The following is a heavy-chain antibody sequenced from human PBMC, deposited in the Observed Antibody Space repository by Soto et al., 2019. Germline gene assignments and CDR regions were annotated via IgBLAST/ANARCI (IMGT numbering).Heavy chain of an antibody. CDR1: GGSIRTPY. CDR3: ARDAFDI. V-gene: IGHV4-59*11. Sequence: SETLSLTCTVSGGSIRTPYWSWIRQPPGKGLEWIGYTYNSGSTNYNPSLKSRVTISVDTSKNQFSLHLSSVTAADTAVYYCARDAFDIWGQGTMVTVS. CDR2: TYNSGST. J-gene: IGHJ3*02.